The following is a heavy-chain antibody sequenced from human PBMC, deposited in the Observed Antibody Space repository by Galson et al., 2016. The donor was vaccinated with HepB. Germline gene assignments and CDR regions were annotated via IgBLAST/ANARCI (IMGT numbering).Heavy chain of an antibody. CDR3: ARDGFPGFGSFFDY. CDR1: GFTFSDYY. V-gene: IGHV3-11*06. D-gene: IGHD3-10*01. Sequence: SLRLSCAASGFTFSDYYMSWIRQAPGKGLEWISYISHSSSYIIYADSVKGRFTISRDDAKNSLYLQMNSLRAADTAVYFCARDGFPGFGSFFDYWGHGALVTVSS. CDR2: ISHSSSYI. J-gene: IGHJ4*01.